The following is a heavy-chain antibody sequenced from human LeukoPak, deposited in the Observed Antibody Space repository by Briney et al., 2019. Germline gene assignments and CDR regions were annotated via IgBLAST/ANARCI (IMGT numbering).Heavy chain of an antibody. J-gene: IGHJ2*01. CDR1: GGSISPYY. Sequence: PSETLSLTCTVSGGSISPYYWSWIRQPPGKGLEWIGYIYSSGSTNYNPSLKSRVTISVDTSKNQFSLKLRSVIAADTAVYYCARGVKIEYSSSSRNWYLDLWGRGTLVTVSS. CDR3: ARGVKIEYSSSSRNWYLDL. CDR2: IYSSGST. D-gene: IGHD6-6*01. V-gene: IGHV4-59*12.